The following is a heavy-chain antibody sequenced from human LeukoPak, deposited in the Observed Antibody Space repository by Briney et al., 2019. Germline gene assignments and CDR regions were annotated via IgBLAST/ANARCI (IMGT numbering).Heavy chain of an antibody. CDR2: IYSGTST. CDR3: ARGRRAGRFDY. CDR1: GFTVSSSY. Sequence: GGSLRLSCAASGFTVSSSYMNWVRQAPGKGLEWVSVIYSGTSTYYADSVEGRFTISRDNSKNTLYLQMNSLRAEDTAVYYCARGRRAGRFDYWGQGTLVTVSS. J-gene: IGHJ4*02. D-gene: IGHD6-19*01. V-gene: IGHV3-53*01.